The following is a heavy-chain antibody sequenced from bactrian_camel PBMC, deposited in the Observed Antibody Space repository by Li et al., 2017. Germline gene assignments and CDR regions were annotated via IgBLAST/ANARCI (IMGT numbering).Heavy chain of an antibody. CDR1: GFTFSVYT. CDR2: INSSGRST. CDR3: AKETEWVGYHEFAAY. D-gene: IGHD5*01. J-gene: IGHJ4*01. V-gene: IGHV3S42*01. Sequence: DVQLVESGGGLVQPGGSLRLSCAASGFTFSVYTMTWVRQAPGKGLEWVSEINSSGRSTNYADSVKGRFTISRDNAKNTLCLQLNSLEPEDTAMYYCAKETEWVGYHEFAAYWGQGTQVTVS.